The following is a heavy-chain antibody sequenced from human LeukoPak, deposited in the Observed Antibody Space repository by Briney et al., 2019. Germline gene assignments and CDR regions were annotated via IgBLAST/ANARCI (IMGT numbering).Heavy chain of an antibody. D-gene: IGHD2-2*01. Sequence: SVKVSCKASGGTFSSYAISWVRQAPVQGLEWMGGIIPIFGTANYAQKFQGRVTITADKSTSTAYMELSSLRSEDTAVYYCARDPRGYCSSTSCPDAFDIWGQGTMVTVSS. CDR1: GGTFSSYA. V-gene: IGHV1-69*06. CDR3: ARDPRGYCSSTSCPDAFDI. J-gene: IGHJ3*02. CDR2: IIPIFGTA.